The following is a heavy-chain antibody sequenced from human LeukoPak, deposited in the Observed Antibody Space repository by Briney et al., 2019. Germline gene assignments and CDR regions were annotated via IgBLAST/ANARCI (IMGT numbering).Heavy chain of an antibody. V-gene: IGHV1-2*02. Sequence: ASVKVSCKASGYTFTGYYMHGVRQAPGQGLEWMGWINPNSGGTNYAQKFQGRVTMTRDTSISTAYMELSRLRSDDTAVYYCARDQRGYGDYSDYWGQGTMVTVSS. CDR2: INPNSGGT. CDR1: GYTFTGYY. J-gene: IGHJ4*02. CDR3: ARDQRGYGDYSDY. D-gene: IGHD4-17*01.